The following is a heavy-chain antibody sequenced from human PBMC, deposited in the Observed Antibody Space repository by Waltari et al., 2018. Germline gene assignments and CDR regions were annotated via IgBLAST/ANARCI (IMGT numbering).Heavy chain of an antibody. CDR1: GYSISSGYY. J-gene: IGHJ4*02. V-gene: IGHV4-38-2*01. CDR3: ARLRTASDYYFDY. D-gene: IGHD3-3*01. Sequence: QVQLQESGPGLVKPSETLSLTCAVSGYSISSGYYWGWIRQPPGKGLEWIGSIYHSGSTYYNPALKSRVTISVDTSKNQFSLKRSSVTAADTAVYYCARLRTASDYYFDYWGQGTLVTVSS. CDR2: IYHSGST.